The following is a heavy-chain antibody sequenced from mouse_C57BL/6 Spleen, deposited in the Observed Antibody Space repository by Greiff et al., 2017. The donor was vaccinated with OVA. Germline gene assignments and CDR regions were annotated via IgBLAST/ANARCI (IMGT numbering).Heavy chain of an antibody. Sequence: VQLQQPGAELVRPGTSVKLSCKASGYTFTSYWMHWVKQRPGQGLEWIGVIDPSDSYTNYNQKFKGKATLTVDTSSSTAYMQLSSLTSEDSAVYYCARSSTVVSFDYWGQGTTLTVSS. CDR3: ARSSTVVSFDY. D-gene: IGHD1-1*01. J-gene: IGHJ2*01. CDR2: IDPSDSYT. CDR1: GYTFTSYW. V-gene: IGHV1-59*01.